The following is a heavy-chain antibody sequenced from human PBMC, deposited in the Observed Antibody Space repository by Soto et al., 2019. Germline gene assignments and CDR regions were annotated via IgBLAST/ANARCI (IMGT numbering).Heavy chain of an antibody. D-gene: IGHD7-27*01. V-gene: IGHV3-33*08. J-gene: IGHJ4*02. CDR2: IWYDGSNK. Sequence: PGGSLRLSCAASGFTFSSYSMHWVRQAPGKGLEWVAVIWYDGSNKYYADSVKGRFTISRDNSKNTLYLQMNSLRAEDTAVYYCARDQGNTWGFTFDYWGQGTLVTVS. CDR3: ARDQGNTWGFTFDY. CDR1: GFTFSSYS.